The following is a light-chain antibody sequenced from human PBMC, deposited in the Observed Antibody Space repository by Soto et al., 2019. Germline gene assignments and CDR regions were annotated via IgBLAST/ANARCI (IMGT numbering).Light chain of an antibody. Sequence: EVLMTQSPVTLSVSPGERATLSCRASQSISSNLAWYQQKPGQAPRLLIYGASTRATGIPVRFSGSGSGTQFTLTLSSLQSEDFPVYYCHQYNDWPLTFGGGTKVEIK. J-gene: IGKJ4*01. CDR3: HQYNDWPLT. V-gene: IGKV3-15*01. CDR2: GAS. CDR1: QSISSN.